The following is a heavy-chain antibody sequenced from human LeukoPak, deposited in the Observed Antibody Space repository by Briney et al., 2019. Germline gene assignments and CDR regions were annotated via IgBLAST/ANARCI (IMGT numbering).Heavy chain of an antibody. Sequence: GGSLRLSCAASGFTFSSYTMNWVRQAPGKGLDWVSSIAGSSGYISYADSVKGRFTISRDNAKKSLYLQMTSLTAEDTAVYYCARDRGAYCGGDCYLGFDYWGRGTLVTVSS. CDR3: ARDRGAYCGGDCYLGFDY. J-gene: IGHJ4*01. V-gene: IGHV3-21*01. CDR1: GFTFSSYT. CDR2: IAGSSGYI. D-gene: IGHD2-21*02.